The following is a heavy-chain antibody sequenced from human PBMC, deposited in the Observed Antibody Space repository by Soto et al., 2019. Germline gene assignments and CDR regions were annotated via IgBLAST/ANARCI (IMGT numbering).Heavy chain of an antibody. CDR2: SSYIGTT. Sequence: SETLSLTCTVSGDSMSSGGYYWGWIRQPPGKGLEWIGYSSYIGTTYYNPSLKSRVMISVDTSKRQFSLRLSSVTAADTAVYYCARRYCSGVSCYSYFDYWGQGGLVTVSS. D-gene: IGHD2-15*01. CDR1: GDSMSSGGYY. J-gene: IGHJ4*02. CDR3: ARRYCSGVSCYSYFDY. V-gene: IGHV4-30-4*01.